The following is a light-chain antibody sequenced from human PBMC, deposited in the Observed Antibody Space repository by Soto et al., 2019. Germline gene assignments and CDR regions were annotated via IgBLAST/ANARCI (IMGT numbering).Light chain of an antibody. CDR2: EGS. CDR1: SSDVGSYNL. V-gene: IGLV2-23*01. J-gene: IGLJ1*01. CDR3: CSYAGISSLYV. Sequence: LTQPASVSGSPGQSITISCTGTSSDVGSYNLVSWYQQHPGKAPKLMIYEGSKRPSGVSNRFSGSKSGNTASLTISGLQAEDEADYYCCSYAGISSLYVFGTGTKVTVL.